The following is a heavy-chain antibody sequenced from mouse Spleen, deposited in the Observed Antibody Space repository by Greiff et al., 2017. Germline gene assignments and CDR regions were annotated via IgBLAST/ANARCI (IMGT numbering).Heavy chain of an antibody. CDR2: IYPGSGNT. J-gene: IGHJ1*03. V-gene: IGHV1-76*01. CDR1: GYTFTDYY. CDR3: ARLYGSSYCWYFDV. D-gene: IGHD1-1*01. Sequence: VKLVESGAELVRPGASVKLSCKASGYTFTDYYINWVKQRPGQGLEWIARIYPGSGNTYYNEKFKGKATLTAEKSSSTAYMQLSSLTSEDSAVYYCARLYGSSYCWYFDVWGTGTTVTVSS.